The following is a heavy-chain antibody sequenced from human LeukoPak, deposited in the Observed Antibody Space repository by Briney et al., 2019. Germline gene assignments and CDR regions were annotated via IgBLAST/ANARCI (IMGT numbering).Heavy chain of an antibody. CDR1: GGTFSSYA. Sequence: ASVKVSCKASGGTFSSYAISWVRQAPGQGLEWMGRIIPILGIANYAQKFQGRVTITADKSTSTAYMELSSLRSEDTAVYYCAREYGSGSYYAFDIWGQGTMVTVSS. CDR2: IIPILGIA. J-gene: IGHJ3*02. CDR3: AREYGSGSYYAFDI. V-gene: IGHV1-69*04. D-gene: IGHD3-10*01.